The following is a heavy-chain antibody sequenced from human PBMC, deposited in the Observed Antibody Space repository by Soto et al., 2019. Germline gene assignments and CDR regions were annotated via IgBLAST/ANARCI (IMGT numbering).Heavy chain of an antibody. CDR2: INPHSGGT. CDR3: AGTSCSSTTCPTTY. CDR1: RYTFTGYY. D-gene: IGHD2-2*01. V-gene: IGHV1-2*02. Sequence: QVQLVQSGAEVKKPGASVKVSCKTSRYTFTGYYIYWVRQAPGQGLEWMGWINPHSGGTDSSQKFQGRVTMTRDTSISTAYMELSRLRSDDTAVYYCAGTSCSSTTCPTTYWGQGTLVTVSS. J-gene: IGHJ4*02.